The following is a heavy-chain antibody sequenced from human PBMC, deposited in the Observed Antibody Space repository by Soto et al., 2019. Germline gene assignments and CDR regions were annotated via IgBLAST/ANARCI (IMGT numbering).Heavy chain of an antibody. V-gene: IGHV3-23*01. Sequence: GGSLRLSCAASGFTFSSYAMSWVRQAPGKGLEWVSAISGSGGSTYYADSVKGRFTISRENSKNTLYLQMNSLRAEDTAVYYCAKDQVPAAPDYYYYYMDVWGKGTTVTVSS. D-gene: IGHD2-2*01. CDR2: ISGSGGST. CDR3: AKDQVPAAPDYYYYYMDV. J-gene: IGHJ6*03. CDR1: GFTFSSYA.